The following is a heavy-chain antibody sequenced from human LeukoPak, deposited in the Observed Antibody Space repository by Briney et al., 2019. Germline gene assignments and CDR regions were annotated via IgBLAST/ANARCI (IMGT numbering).Heavy chain of an antibody. D-gene: IGHD3-22*01. Sequence: SETLSLTCTVSGGSISSYYWSWIRQPPGEGLEWIGYIYYSGSTNYNPSLKSRVTISVDTSKNQFSLKLSSVTAADTAVYYCARGVSYYDSSGYKHWGQGTLVTVSS. CDR1: GGSISSYY. CDR3: ARGVSYYDSSGYKH. CDR2: IYYSGST. V-gene: IGHV4-59*01. J-gene: IGHJ1*01.